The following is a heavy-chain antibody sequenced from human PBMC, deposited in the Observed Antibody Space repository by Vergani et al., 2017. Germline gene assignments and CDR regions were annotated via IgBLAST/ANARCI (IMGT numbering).Heavy chain of an antibody. CDR1: GGSFSGYY. J-gene: IGHJ4*02. Sequence: QVQLQQWGAGLLKPSETLSLTCAVYGGSFSGYYWSWIRQPPGKGLEWIGEINHSGSTNYNPSLKSRVTISVDTSKNQFSLKLSSVTAADTAVYYCARGKGRGVISDYWGQGTLVTVSS. CDR2: INHSGST. D-gene: IGHD3-10*01. V-gene: IGHV4-34*01. CDR3: ARGKGRGVISDY.